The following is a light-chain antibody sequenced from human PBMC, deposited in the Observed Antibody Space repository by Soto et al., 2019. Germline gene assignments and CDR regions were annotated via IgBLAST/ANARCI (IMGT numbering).Light chain of an antibody. J-gene: IGKJ1*01. V-gene: IGKV1-39*01. Sequence: DIQMTQSPSSLSASVGDRVTIPCRASQSISSYLNWYQQKPGKAPKLLIYAASSLQSGVPSRFSGSGSGTDFTLTISSLQPEDFATYYCQQSYSTSWTFGQGTRWIS. CDR3: QQSYSTSWT. CDR2: AAS. CDR1: QSISSY.